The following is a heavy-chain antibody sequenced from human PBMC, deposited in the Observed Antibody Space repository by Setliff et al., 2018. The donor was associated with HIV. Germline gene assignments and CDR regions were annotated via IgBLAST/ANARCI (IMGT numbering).Heavy chain of an antibody. Sequence: SETLSLTCTVSGGSISSSHDFWNWIRQPPGKGLEWIGAISYGGITYYNPSLTSRVAISVDTSKNQFSLNLNSVTAADTAVYYCARAGDCTEASCPKARFDPWGPGILVTVSS. CDR3: ARAGDCTEASCPKARFDP. CDR1: GGSISSSHDF. V-gene: IGHV4-39*07. D-gene: IGHD2-8*02. CDR2: ISYGGIT. J-gene: IGHJ5*02.